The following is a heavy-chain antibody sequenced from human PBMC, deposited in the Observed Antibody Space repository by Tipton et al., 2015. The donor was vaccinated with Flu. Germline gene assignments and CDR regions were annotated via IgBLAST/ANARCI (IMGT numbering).Heavy chain of an antibody. J-gene: IGHJ4*02. CDR2: ISTNGGGT. D-gene: IGHD3-10*01. Sequence: GSLRLSCAASGFTFSSYDMHWVRQAPGKGLEYVSSISTNGGGTYYADSVKGRFIISRDNSKNTLYLQMGSLRTEDMAVYYCAREGPMVQGIITTTGFDSWGQGPRVTVSS. CDR3: AREGPMVQGIITTTGFDS. V-gene: IGHV3-64*02. CDR1: GFTFSSYD.